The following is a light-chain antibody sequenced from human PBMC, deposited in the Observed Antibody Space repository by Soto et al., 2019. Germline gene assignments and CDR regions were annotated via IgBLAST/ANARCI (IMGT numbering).Light chain of an antibody. CDR3: GADPGSGSNF. CDR1: SGYSNYK. V-gene: IGLV9-49*01. Sequence: QPVLTQPPSASASLGASVTLTCTLSSGYSNYKVDWYQQRPGKGPRFVMRVGTGGIVGSKGDGIPDRFSVLGSGLNRYLTIKNMQEEDESDYHCGADPGSGSNFFGGGTQLTVL. CDR2: VGTGGIVG. J-gene: IGLJ2*01.